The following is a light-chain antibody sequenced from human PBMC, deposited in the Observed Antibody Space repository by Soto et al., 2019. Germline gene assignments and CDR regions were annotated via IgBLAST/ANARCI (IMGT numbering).Light chain of an antibody. CDR1: QGIRND. CDR2: IAS. CDR3: QYLNSFPLT. J-gene: IGKJ4*01. V-gene: IGKV1-17*01. Sequence: DIQMTQSPSSLSASVGDRVSITCRASQGIRNDLAWYQQKPGKAPKLLIYIASTLQGGVPSRFSGSGSGTDFSLTISSLQPEDVATYYCQYLNSFPLTFGGGTKVDI.